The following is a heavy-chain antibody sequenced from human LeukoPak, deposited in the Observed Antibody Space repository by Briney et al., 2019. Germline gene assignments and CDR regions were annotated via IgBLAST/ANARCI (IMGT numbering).Heavy chain of an antibody. Sequence: GGSLRLSCAASGFTFSSYWMHWVRQAPGKGLVWVSRINSDGSSTSYADSVKGRFTISRDNAKNTLYLQMNSLRAEDTAVYYCARELITMVRGVDYHYGMDVWGQGTTVTVSS. J-gene: IGHJ6*02. V-gene: IGHV3-74*01. CDR3: ARELITMVRGVDYHYGMDV. CDR1: GFTFSSYW. D-gene: IGHD3-10*01. CDR2: INSDGSST.